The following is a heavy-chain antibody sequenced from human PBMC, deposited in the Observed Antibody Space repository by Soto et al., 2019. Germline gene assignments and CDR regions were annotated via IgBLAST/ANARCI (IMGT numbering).Heavy chain of an antibody. CDR2: IYSGGST. V-gene: IGHV3-66*01. J-gene: IGHJ4*02. Sequence: GGSLRLSCAASGFTVSSNYMSWVRQAPGKGLEWVSVIYSGGSTYYADSVKGRFTISRDNSKNTLYLQMNSLRAEDTAVYYCARITYDYGDYFGYFDYWGQGTLVTVSS. D-gene: IGHD4-17*01. CDR3: ARITYDYGDYFGYFDY. CDR1: GFTVSSNY.